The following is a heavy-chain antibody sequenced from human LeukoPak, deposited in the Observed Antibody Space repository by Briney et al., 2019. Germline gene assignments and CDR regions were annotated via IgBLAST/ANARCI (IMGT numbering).Heavy chain of an antibody. J-gene: IGHJ4*02. CDR1: GGSISSSSYY. CDR2: VYYSGST. CDR3: GRHYYRTSGWVDY. D-gene: IGHD6-19*01. V-gene: IGHV4-39*01. Sequence: ETLSLTCTVSGGSISSSSYYWGWIRQPPGKGLDWIGTVYYSGSTYYKSSLKSRVTMSVDTSKNQFFLKLRSVTAADTAVYCCGRHYYRTSGWVDYWGQGTLVTVSS.